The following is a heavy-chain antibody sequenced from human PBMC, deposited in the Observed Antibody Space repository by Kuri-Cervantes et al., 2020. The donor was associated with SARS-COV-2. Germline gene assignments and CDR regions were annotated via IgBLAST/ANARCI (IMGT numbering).Heavy chain of an antibody. D-gene: IGHD3-3*01. Sequence: SLKISCAASGFTFSSYAMHWVRQAPGKGLEWVAVISYDGSNKYYADSVKGRFTISRDNSKNTLYLQMNSLRAEDTAVYYCARDRSRITIFGVVTRYGMDVWGQGTTVTVSS. V-gene: IGHV3-30-3*01. CDR3: ARDRSRITIFGVVTRYGMDV. CDR1: GFTFSSYA. J-gene: IGHJ6*02. CDR2: ISYDGSNK.